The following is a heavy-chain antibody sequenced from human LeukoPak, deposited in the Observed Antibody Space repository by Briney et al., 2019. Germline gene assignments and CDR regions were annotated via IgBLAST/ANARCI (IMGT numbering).Heavy chain of an antibody. V-gene: IGHV1-24*01. CDR3: ARAGAVVDNWFDP. CDR2: FDAEDGET. J-gene: IGHJ5*02. Sequence: ASVKVSCKVSGYTLTELSMHWVRQAPGKGLEWMGAFDAEDGETIYAQKFQGRVTMTEDTSTDTAYMELRSLRSDDTAVYYCARAGAVVDNWFDPWGQGTLVTVSS. CDR1: GYTLTELS. D-gene: IGHD2-15*01.